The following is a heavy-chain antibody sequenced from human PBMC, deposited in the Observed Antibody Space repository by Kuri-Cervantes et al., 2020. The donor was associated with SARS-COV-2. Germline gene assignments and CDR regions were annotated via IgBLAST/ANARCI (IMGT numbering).Heavy chain of an antibody. V-gene: IGHV4-38-2*02. D-gene: IGHD1-20*01. Sequence: GSLRLSCAVSGYSISSGYYWGWIRQPPGKGLEWIGSIYYSGSTYYNPSLKSRVTISVDTSKNQFSLKLSSVTAADTAVYYCARDVVTGNRVGPTSDAFDIWGQGTMVTVSS. CDR3: ARDVVTGNRVGPTSDAFDI. CDR2: IYYSGST. J-gene: IGHJ3*02. CDR1: GYSISSGYY.